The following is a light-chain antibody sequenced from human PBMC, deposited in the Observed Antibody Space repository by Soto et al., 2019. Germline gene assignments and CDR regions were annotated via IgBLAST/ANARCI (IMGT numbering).Light chain of an antibody. CDR2: KVS. V-gene: IGKV2-30*01. CDR1: QSLVYKDGNTY. J-gene: IGKJ2*01. CDR3: MQGTYWPYT. Sequence: DVVMTQSPVSLPVTLGQPASISCRSSQSLVYKDGNTYLNWFQQRPGQSPRRLIYKVSNRDSGVPDRLSGSGSDTDFTLQISRVEAEDVGVYYCMQGTYWPYTFGQGTKLEIK.